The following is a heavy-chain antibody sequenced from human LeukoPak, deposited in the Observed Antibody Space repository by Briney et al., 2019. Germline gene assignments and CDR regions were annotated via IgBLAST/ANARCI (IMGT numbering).Heavy chain of an antibody. V-gene: IGHV3-30*18. CDR1: GFTFSSYA. Sequence: TGGSLRLSCAASGFTFSSYAMSWVRQAPGKGLEWVAVVSSDGGTKYYADSVKGRFTISRDNSRNTMYLQMDSLRAEDTAVYYCAKEYDSGGYGANFDYWGQGTLVTVSS. D-gene: IGHD3-10*01. J-gene: IGHJ4*02. CDR3: AKEYDSGGYGANFDY. CDR2: VSSDGGTK.